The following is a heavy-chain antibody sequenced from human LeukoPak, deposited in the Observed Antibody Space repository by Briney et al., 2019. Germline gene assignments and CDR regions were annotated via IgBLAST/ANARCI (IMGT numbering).Heavy chain of an antibody. D-gene: IGHD3-3*01. V-gene: IGHV1-69*13. CDR3: GRSGSYDVLSGYYMYGMDV. CDR2: IIPIFGTK. Sequence: SVKVSCKVSGGTFSRYGISWVRQAPGQGLEWMGRIIPIFGTKNYAQKFQGRVTITADESTSTVYMELSSLRSVDTAIYYCGRSGSYDVLSGYYMYGMDVWGKGTTVIVSS. J-gene: IGHJ6*04. CDR1: GGTFSRYG.